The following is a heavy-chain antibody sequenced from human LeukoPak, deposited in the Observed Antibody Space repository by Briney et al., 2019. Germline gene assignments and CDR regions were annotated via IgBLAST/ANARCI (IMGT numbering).Heavy chain of an antibody. J-gene: IGHJ4*02. CDR1: GFTFSSYS. V-gene: IGHV3-21*01. Sequence: GGSPRLSCAASGFTFSSYSMNWVRQAPGKGLEWVSSITTSSRYIYYADSVKGRFTISRDNAKNSLYLQMNSLRGDDTAVYYCASAPAYESSGYYPWYFDYWGQGTLVTVSS. D-gene: IGHD3-22*01. CDR3: ASAPAYESSGYYPWYFDY. CDR2: ITTSSRYI.